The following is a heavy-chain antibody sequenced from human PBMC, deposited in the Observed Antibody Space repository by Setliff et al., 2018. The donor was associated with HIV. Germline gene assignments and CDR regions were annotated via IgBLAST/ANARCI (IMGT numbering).Heavy chain of an antibody. D-gene: IGHD4-17*01. J-gene: IGHJ6*03. CDR1: GVSISDHY. CDR2: IYSSGTT. Sequence: SETLSLTCFVSGVSISDHYWGWIRQPPGKGLEWIGYIYSSGTTQYNPSVESRVTMSLDTSRDQFSLNLRSVTAEDTAVYYCARGPTTVTNYYYYYMDVWGKGTTVTVSS. V-gene: IGHV4-4*09. CDR3: ARGPTTVTNYYYYYMDV.